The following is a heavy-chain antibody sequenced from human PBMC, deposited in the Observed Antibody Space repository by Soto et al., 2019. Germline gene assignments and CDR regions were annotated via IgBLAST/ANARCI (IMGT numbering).Heavy chain of an antibody. D-gene: IGHD6-19*01. J-gene: IGHJ6*02. Sequence: GGSLRLSCAASGFTFSSYSMNWVRQAPGKGLEWVSYISSSSSTIYYADSVKGRFTISRDNAKNSLYLQMNSLRDEDTAVYYCARRGIAVAEGYYYYGMDVWGQGTTVTVSS. CDR3: ARRGIAVAEGYYYYGMDV. V-gene: IGHV3-48*02. CDR1: GFTFSSYS. CDR2: ISSSSSTI.